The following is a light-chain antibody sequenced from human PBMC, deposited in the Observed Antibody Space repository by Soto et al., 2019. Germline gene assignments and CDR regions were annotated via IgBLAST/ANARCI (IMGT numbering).Light chain of an antibody. V-gene: IGKV3-15*01. CDR2: RAS. J-gene: IGKJ5*01. CDR3: QQYNEWPIT. CDR1: QSVGSL. Sequence: EIVLTQSPATLSVSPGERATLSCRASQSVGSLLAWYQQKPGKAPRLLIYRASSRATGISGSFSGSGSGTEFTLTITSLQSEDFAVYYCQQYNEWPITFGQGTRLEIK.